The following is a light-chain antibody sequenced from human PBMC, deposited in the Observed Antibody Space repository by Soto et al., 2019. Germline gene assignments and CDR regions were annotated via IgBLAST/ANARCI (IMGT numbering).Light chain of an antibody. CDR1: QSVDSY. CDR3: QQRSNWPPEDT. V-gene: IGKV3-11*01. CDR2: DAS. J-gene: IGKJ2*01. Sequence: VLTQSPATLSLSPGESATLSCRASQSVDSYLAWYQQKPGQAPRLLIYDASNRATGVPARFSGGGSGTAFTLTISNREPEDFAVYFCQQRSNWPPEDTFGQGPRLEL.